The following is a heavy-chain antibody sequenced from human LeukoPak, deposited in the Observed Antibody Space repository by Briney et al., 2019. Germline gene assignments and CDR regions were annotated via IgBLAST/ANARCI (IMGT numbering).Heavy chain of an antibody. CDR1: GYSISSIHC. V-gene: IGHV4-38-2*02. D-gene: IGHD2-8*01. CDR3: ARVALPGVYYFDY. CDR2: ICQSGST. J-gene: IGHJ4*02. Sequence: SETLSLTCTVSGYSISSIHCWGWIRQPPGKGLEWIGSICQSGSTYYSPSLKSRVILSLDTSKNQFSLRLSSVTAADTAVYYCARVALPGVYYFDYWGQGTLVTVSS.